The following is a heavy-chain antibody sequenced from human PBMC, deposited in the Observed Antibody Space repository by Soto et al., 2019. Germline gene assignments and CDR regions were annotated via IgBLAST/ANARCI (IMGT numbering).Heavy chain of an antibody. J-gene: IGHJ6*03. CDR1: GFTFSSYA. CDR2: ISGSGGST. D-gene: IGHD2-2*01. Sequence: EVQLLESGGGLVQPGGSLRLSCAASGFTFSSYAMSWVRQAPGKGLEWVSAISGSGGSTYYADSVKGRFTISRDNSKNTLYLQMNSLRAEDTAVYYCAKVPAAIGYYYYYYMDVWGKGTTFTVSS. V-gene: IGHV3-23*01. CDR3: AKVPAAIGYYYYYYMDV.